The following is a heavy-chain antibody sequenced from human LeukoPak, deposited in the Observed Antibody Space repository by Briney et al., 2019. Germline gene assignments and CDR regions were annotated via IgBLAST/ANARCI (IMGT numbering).Heavy chain of an antibody. CDR1: GYTFTSYG. CDR3: ARDVPFRLRDDAFEI. J-gene: IGHJ3*02. Sequence: EASVKVSCKASGYTFTSYGISWVRQAPGQGLEWMGWISAYNGNTNYAQKLQGRVTMTTDTSTSTAYMELRSLRSDDTAVYYCARDVPFRLRDDAFEIWGQGTMVTVSS. CDR2: ISAYNGNT. V-gene: IGHV1-18*01. D-gene: IGHD2-15*01.